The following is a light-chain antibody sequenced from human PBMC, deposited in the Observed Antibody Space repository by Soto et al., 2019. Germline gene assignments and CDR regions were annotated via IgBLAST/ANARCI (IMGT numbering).Light chain of an antibody. V-gene: IGKV1-8*01. CDR3: QQYYSYPRT. CDR1: QGISTY. CDR2: AAS. Sequence: IRMTQSPSSFSASTGDRVTITCRASQGISTYLAWYQQKPGKAPKLLIYAASTLQSGVPSSFSGTGSGTDFPLTINSLQSEDFATYYCQQYYSYPRTFGQGTKVEIK. J-gene: IGKJ1*01.